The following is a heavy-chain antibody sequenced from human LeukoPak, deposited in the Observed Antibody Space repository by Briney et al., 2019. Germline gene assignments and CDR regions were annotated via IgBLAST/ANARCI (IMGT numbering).Heavy chain of an antibody. CDR3: ARHKGSGWCVVYWFDP. D-gene: IGHD6-19*01. Sequence: SETLSLTCTVSGGSISSSSYYWGWIRQPPGKGLEWIGSIYYSGSTYYNPSLKSRVTISVDTSKNQFSLKLSSVTAADTAVYYCARHKGSGWCVVYWFDPWGQGTLVTVSS. J-gene: IGHJ5*02. CDR1: GGSISSSSYY. CDR2: IYYSGST. V-gene: IGHV4-39*01.